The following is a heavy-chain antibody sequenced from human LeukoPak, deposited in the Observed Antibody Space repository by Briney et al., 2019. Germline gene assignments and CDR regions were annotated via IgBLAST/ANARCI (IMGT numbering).Heavy chain of an antibody. CDR2: IIPIFGIA. CDR3: AGAGSGSGYPFDY. V-gene: IGHV1-69*04. D-gene: IGHD3-3*01. Sequence: GASVKVSCKASGGTFSSYAISWVRQAPGQGLEWMGRIIPIFGIANYAQKFQGRVTITADKSTSTAYMELSSLRSEDTAVYYCAGAGSGSGYPFDYWGQGTLVTVSS. J-gene: IGHJ4*02. CDR1: GGTFSSYA.